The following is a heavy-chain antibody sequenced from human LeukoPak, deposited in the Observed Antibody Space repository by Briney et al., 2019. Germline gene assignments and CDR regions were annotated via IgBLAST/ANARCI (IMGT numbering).Heavy chain of an antibody. J-gene: IGHJ6*02. V-gene: IGHV5-51*01. Sequence: NAGGSLRLSCSASGFTFRDYAMSWVRQTPGKGLEWVGIIYPGDSDTRYSPSFQGQVTISADKSISTAYLQWSSLKASDTAVYYCARHGVGVVISPGVGVEVWGQGTTVTVS. CDR2: IYPGDSDT. CDR3: ARHGVGVVISPGVGVEV. D-gene: IGHD3-3*01. CDR1: GFTFRDYA.